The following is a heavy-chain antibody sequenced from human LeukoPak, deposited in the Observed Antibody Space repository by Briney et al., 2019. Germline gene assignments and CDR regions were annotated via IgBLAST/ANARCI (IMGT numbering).Heavy chain of an antibody. Sequence: QSGGSLRLSCAASRFTFSNYPMHWVRQAPGKGLEWVALLSYDGSNECYADSVKGRFTISRDNSKNTLYLQMNSLRAEDTAVYYCARGRGSCSADYWGQGTLVTVSS. CDR2: LSYDGSNE. CDR1: RFTFSNYP. J-gene: IGHJ4*02. D-gene: IGHD1-26*01. V-gene: IGHV3-30-3*01. CDR3: ARGRGSCSADY.